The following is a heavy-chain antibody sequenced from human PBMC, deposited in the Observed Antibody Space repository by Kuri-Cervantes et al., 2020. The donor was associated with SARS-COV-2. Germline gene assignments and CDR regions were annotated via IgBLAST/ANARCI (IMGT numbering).Heavy chain of an antibody. J-gene: IGHJ4*02. D-gene: IGHD6-19*01. CDR3: ARRNIAVAGAFDC. V-gene: IGHV3-9*01. Sequence: SLKISCAASGFTFDDYAMHWVRQAPGKGLEWVSGISWNSGSIGYAYSGKGRFTISRDNAKKSLYLQMNSLRAEDTAVYYCARRNIAVAGAFDCWGQGTLVTVSS. CDR2: ISWNSGSI. CDR1: GFTFDDYA.